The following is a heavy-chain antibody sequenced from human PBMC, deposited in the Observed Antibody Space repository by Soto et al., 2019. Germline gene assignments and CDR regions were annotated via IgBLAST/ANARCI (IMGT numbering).Heavy chain of an antibody. CDR3: AKTGPYDILTYWDFDL. D-gene: IGHD3-9*01. Sequence: QLQLQESGPGLVKPSETMSLTCIVSGDSISSSSYYWVWIRQPPGKGLEWIGSIYYSRTTYYNPSLESRVTISIDTSKSQFSLKVSSLTAADTAVYYCAKTGPYDILTYWDFDLWGRGTLVTVSS. J-gene: IGHJ2*01. CDR1: GDSISSSSYY. V-gene: IGHV4-39*01. CDR2: IYYSRTT.